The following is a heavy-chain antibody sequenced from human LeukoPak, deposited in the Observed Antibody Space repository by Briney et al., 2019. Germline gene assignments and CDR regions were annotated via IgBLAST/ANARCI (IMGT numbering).Heavy chain of an antibody. V-gene: IGHV4-59*01. D-gene: IGHD3-10*01. CDR3: ASKGYYGSGRFDY. Sequence: SETLSLTCTVSGGSISSYYWSWIRQPPGKGLEWIGYIYYSGSTNYNPSLKSRVTISADTSKNQFSLKLGSVTAADTAVYYCASKGYYGSGRFDYWGQGTLVTVSS. CDR1: GGSISSYY. J-gene: IGHJ4*02. CDR2: IYYSGST.